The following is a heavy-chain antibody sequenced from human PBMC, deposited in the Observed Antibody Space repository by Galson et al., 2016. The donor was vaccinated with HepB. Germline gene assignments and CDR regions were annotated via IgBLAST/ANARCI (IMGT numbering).Heavy chain of an antibody. J-gene: IGHJ4*02. CDR2: IDGPTPNT. CDR1: GFTFRNYA. CDR3: TTWLSHHFDY. Sequence: SLRLSCAASGFTFRNYALSWVRRGPGKGLEWVSHIDGPTPNTHYADSVRGRFSIYRDNSRDTLYLQMDSLTAEDSAIYYCTTWLSHHFDYWGQGTRVTVSS. V-gene: IGHV3-23*01. D-gene: IGHD6-19*01.